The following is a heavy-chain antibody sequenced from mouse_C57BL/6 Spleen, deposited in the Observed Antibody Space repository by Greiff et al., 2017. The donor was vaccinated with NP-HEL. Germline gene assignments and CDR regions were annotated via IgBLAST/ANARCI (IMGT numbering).Heavy chain of an antibody. Sequence: VQLQQSGPELVKPGASVKISCKASGYTFTDYYMNWVKQSHGKSLEWIGDINPNNGGTSYNQKFKGKATLTVDKSSSTAYMELRSLTSEDSAVYYCARRAYYGSSYGFDYWGQGTTLTVSS. CDR1: GYTFTDYY. D-gene: IGHD1-1*01. CDR2: INPNNGGT. J-gene: IGHJ2*01. CDR3: ARRAYYGSSYGFDY. V-gene: IGHV1-26*01.